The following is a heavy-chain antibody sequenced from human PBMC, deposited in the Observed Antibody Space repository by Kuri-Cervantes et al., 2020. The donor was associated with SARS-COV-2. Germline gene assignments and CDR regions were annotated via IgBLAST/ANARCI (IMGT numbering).Heavy chain of an antibody. D-gene: IGHD7-27*01. CDR3: ARTQLGMNMDV. Sequence: SETLSLTCTVSGGSISSSSYYWGWIRQPPGKGLEWIGSIYYSGSTYYNPSLKSRVTISVDTSKNQFSLKLSSVTAADMAVYYCARTQLGMNMDVWGKGTTVTVSS. CDR2: IYYSGST. CDR1: GGSISSSSYY. J-gene: IGHJ6*03. V-gene: IGHV4-39*01.